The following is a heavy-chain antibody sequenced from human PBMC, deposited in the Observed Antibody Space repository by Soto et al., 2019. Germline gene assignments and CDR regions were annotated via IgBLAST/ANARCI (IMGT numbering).Heavy chain of an antibody. CDR3: AKDYRVTTVTTRYFDL. D-gene: IGHD4-17*01. CDR1: GFTFSSYA. J-gene: IGHJ2*01. V-gene: IGHV3-23*01. CDR2: ISGSGGST. Sequence: GGSLRLSCAASGFTFSSYAMSWVRQAPGKGLEWVSAISGSGGSTYYADSVKGRFTISRDNSKNTLYLQMNSLRAEDTAVYYCAKDYRVTTVTTRYFDLWGRATLVTVSS.